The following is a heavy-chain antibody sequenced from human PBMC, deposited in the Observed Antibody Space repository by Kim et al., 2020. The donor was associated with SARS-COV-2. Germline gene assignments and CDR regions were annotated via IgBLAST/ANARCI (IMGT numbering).Heavy chain of an antibody. Sequence: GGSLRLSCAASGFTFSSYSMNWVRQAPGKGLEWVSYISSSSSTIYYADSVKGRFTISRDNAKNSLYLQMNSLRDEDTAVYYCARDGGGPLYCSGGSCYDSGWFDPWGQGTLVTVSS. D-gene: IGHD2-15*01. CDR2: ISSSSSTI. CDR1: GFTFSSYS. V-gene: IGHV3-48*02. CDR3: ARDGGGPLYCSGGSCYDSGWFDP. J-gene: IGHJ5*02.